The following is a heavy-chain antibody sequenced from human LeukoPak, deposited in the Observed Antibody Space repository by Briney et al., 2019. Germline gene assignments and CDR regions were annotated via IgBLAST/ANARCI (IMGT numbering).Heavy chain of an antibody. Sequence: SETLTLTCTVSGGSISSGSYYWGWIRQPPGKGLEWIGSIYNSGSTYYNPSLKSRVTISVDTSKNQVSLKLSSVTAADTAVYYCASDCSSTSCYGSDYWGQGTLVTVSS. V-gene: IGHV4-39*01. D-gene: IGHD2-2*01. CDR1: GGSISSGSYY. CDR3: ASDCSSTSCYGSDY. CDR2: IYNSGST. J-gene: IGHJ4*02.